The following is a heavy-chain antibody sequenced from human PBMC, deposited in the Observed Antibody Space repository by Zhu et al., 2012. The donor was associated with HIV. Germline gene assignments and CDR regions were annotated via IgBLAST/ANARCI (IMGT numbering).Heavy chain of an antibody. V-gene: IGHV4-38-2*02. CDR2: IYHSGST. D-gene: IGHD3-22*01. J-gene: IGHJ3*02. Sequence: QVQLQESGPGLVKPSETLSLTCTVSGYSISSGYYWGWIRQPPGKGLEWIGSIYHSGSTYYNPSLKSRVTISVDTSKNQFSLKLSSVTAADTAVYYCARAPYYYDSSGYYFGAFDYLGPRDNGHRLF. CDR1: GYSISSGYY. CDR3: ARAPYYYDSSGYYFGAFDY.